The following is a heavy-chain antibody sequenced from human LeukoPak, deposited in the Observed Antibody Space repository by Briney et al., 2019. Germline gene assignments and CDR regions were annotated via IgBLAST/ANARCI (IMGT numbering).Heavy chain of an antibody. Sequence: PSETLSLTCTVSGGPFSNHYWSWIRHPAGKGLEYIGHVYGNGGADYNPSLRSRVTMSVDTSKNQFSLKVNSVTAADTAVYYCAKGPQETASTAAFDSWGQGILVTVSS. CDR3: AKGPQETASTAAFDS. CDR1: GGPFSNHY. V-gene: IGHV4-4*07. D-gene: IGHD4-11*01. CDR2: VYGNGGA. J-gene: IGHJ4*02.